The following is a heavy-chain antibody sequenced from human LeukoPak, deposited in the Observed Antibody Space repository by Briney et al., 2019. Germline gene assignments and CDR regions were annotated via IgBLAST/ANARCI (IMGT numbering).Heavy chain of an antibody. CDR2: IRPDSGDT. CDR1: GYTFTSHA. CDR3: ARELSTSVPDY. D-gene: IGHD5/OR15-5a*01. J-gene: IGHJ4*02. V-gene: IGHV1-8*03. Sequence: ASVKVSCKASGYTFTSHAISWVRQALGLGLEWMGWIRPDSGDTGHTQKFQGRVVITRDNSIDTAYMELSSLTSEDTAIYYCARELSTSVPDYWGQGTLVTVSS.